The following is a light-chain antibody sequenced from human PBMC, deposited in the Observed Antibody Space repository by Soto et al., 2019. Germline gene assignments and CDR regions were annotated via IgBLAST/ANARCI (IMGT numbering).Light chain of an antibody. V-gene: IGKV3D-20*01. CDR2: DAS. Sequence: EIVLTQSPGTLSLSPGERATLSCISSQSISSNYLAWYQQKPGLAPRLLIYDASNRATGIPDRFSGSGSGTDFTLTISRLEPEDFAVYYCQQYGSSPKTFGQGTKVDIK. CDR3: QQYGSSPKT. J-gene: IGKJ1*01. CDR1: QSISSNY.